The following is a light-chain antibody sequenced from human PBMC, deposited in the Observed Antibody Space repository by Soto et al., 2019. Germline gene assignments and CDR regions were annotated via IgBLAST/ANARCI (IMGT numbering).Light chain of an antibody. CDR3: QQYNNWHPWT. CDR1: QSVSNS. V-gene: IGKV3-15*01. J-gene: IGKJ1*01. CDR2: SAS. Sequence: EIVMTQSPATLSVSPGERATLSCRASQSVSNSLAWYQQNPGQAPRLLIYSASTRATGIPARFSGSGSGTEFTLIIISLQSEDFAVYYCQQYNNWHPWTFGQGTKVEIK.